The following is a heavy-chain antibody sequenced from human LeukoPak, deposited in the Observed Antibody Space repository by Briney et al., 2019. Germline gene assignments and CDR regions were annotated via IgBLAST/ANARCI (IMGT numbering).Heavy chain of an antibody. Sequence: QPGGSLRLSCAASGFTFSNFWMSWIWQVPGKGLEWVAHIKTDGSEKYYVDSVKGRFTISRDNPKKSLYLQMNSLSVEDTAVYYCTGIVYWGQGTRVTASS. CDR2: IKTDGSEK. CDR1: GFTFSNFW. CDR3: TGIVY. J-gene: IGHJ4*02. V-gene: IGHV3-7*01.